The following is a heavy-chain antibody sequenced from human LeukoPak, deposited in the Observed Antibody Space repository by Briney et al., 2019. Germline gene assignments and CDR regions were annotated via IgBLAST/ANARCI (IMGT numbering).Heavy chain of an antibody. J-gene: IGHJ5*02. Sequence: PGGSLRLSCAASGFTFSSYAMRWVRQAPGKGLEWVAVISYDGSNKYYADSVKGRFTISRDNAKNSVYLQMNSLRAEDTAVYHCARGGDSSGYYVWFDPGAREPWSPSRQ. CDR3: ARGGDSSGYYVWFDP. V-gene: IGHV3-30-3*02. CDR2: ISYDGSNK. D-gene: IGHD3-22*01. CDR1: GFTFSSYA.